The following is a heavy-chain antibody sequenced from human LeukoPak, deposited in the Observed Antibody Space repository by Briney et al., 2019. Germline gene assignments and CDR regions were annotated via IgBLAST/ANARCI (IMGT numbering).Heavy chain of an antibody. D-gene: IGHD2-21*02. Sequence: SETLSLTCTVSGGSISSSSYYRGWIRQPPGKGLEWIGEINHSGSTNYNPSLKSRVTISVDTSKNQFSLKLSSVTAADTAVYYCARGLDCGGDCSYFDYWGQGTLVTVSS. J-gene: IGHJ4*02. V-gene: IGHV4-39*07. CDR3: ARGLDCGGDCSYFDY. CDR1: GGSISSSSYY. CDR2: INHSGST.